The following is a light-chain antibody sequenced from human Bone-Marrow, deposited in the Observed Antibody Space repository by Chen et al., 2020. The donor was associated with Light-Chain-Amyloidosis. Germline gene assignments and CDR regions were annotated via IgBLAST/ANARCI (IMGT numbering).Light chain of an antibody. J-gene: IGLJ1*01. CDR1: SSDVGGDNH. CDR2: EVT. CDR3: SSYTITTTLV. Sequence: QSALTQPASVSGSPGQSITISCTGTSSDVGGDNHVSWYQQHPDKAPKLMIYEVTNRPSWVPDRFSGSKSDNTASLTISELQTVDEADYFCSSYTITTTLVFGSGTRVTVL. V-gene: IGLV2-14*01.